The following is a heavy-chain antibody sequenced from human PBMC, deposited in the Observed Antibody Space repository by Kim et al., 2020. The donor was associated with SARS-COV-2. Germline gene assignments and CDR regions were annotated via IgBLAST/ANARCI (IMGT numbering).Heavy chain of an antibody. J-gene: IGHJ4*02. CDR1: GGSISSGGYS. Sequence: SETLSLTCAVSGGSISSGGYSWSWIRQPPGKGLEWIGYIYHSGSTYYNPSLKSRVTISVDRSKNQFSLKLSSVTAADTAVYYCARGRYFDRGLFDYWGQGTLVTVSS. CDR2: IYHSGST. V-gene: IGHV4-30-2*01. CDR3: ARGRYFDRGLFDY. D-gene: IGHD3-9*01.